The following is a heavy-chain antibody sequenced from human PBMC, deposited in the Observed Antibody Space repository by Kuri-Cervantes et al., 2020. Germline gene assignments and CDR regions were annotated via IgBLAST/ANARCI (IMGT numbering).Heavy chain of an antibody. CDR3: ARDCSGGSCYSPWFDP. J-gene: IGHJ5*02. CDR1: GFTFSYYY. CDR2: ISSSGSTI. Sequence: GASLKISCAASGFTFSYYYMSWIRQAPGKGLEWVSYISSSGSTIYYADSVKGRFTISRDNAKNSLYLQMNSLRAEDTAVYHCARDCSGGSCYSPWFDPWGQGTLVTVSS. V-gene: IGHV3-11*01. D-gene: IGHD2-15*01.